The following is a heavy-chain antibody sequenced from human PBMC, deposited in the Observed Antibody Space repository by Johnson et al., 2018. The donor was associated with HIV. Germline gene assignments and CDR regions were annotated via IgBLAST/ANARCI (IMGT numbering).Heavy chain of an antibody. CDR3: ARAPGGSPRAAFDI. Sequence: VQLVESGGGVVQPGRSLRLSCAASGFTFSSYAMHWVRQAPGKGLEWVANINQDGSDKYYVDSVKGRFTISRDNARNSLYLQMNSLRAEDTALYYCARAPGGSPRAAFDIWGQGTMVTVSS. CDR1: GFTFSSYA. J-gene: IGHJ3*02. V-gene: IGHV3-7*03. D-gene: IGHD2-15*01. CDR2: INQDGSDK.